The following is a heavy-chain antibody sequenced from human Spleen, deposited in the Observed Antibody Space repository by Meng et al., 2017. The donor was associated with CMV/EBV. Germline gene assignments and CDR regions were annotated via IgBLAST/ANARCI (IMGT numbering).Heavy chain of an antibody. Sequence: ASVKVSCKASGYSFSGLYVHWVRQAPGQGLEWMGRINPDTGGIKYAQQFQGRVTMTRDTSITTAYMELTGLRSDATAVYYCAREKTSQQLGYFDYWGQGTLVTVSS. J-gene: IGHJ4*02. D-gene: IGHD1-1*01. V-gene: IGHV1-2*06. CDR3: AREKTSQQLGYFDY. CDR1: GYSFSGLY. CDR2: INPDTGGI.